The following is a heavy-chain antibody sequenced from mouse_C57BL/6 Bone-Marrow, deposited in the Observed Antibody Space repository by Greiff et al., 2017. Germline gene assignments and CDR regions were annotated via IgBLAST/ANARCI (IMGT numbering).Heavy chain of an antibody. J-gene: IGHJ4*01. CDR2: IRNKANNHAT. CDR3: TRPDGYYGMDY. V-gene: IGHV6-6*01. Sequence: EVKLQESGGGLVQPGGSMKLSCAASGFTFSDAWMDWVRQSPEKGLEWVAEIRNKANNHATYYAESLKGRFTISRDDSKSSVYLQMNSLRAEDTGIYYCTRPDGYYGMDYWGQGTSLTVSS. D-gene: IGHD2-3*01. CDR1: GFTFSDAW.